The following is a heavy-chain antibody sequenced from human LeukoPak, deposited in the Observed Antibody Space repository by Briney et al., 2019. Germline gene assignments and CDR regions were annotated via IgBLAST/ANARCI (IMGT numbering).Heavy chain of an antibody. CDR2: INPNSGGT. CDR1: GYTFTGYY. Sequence: ASVKVSCKASGYTFTGYYMHWVRQAPGQGLEWMGWINPNSGGTNYAQKFQGWVTMTRDTSISTAYMELSRLRSDDTAVYYCARGSRAMTGIHRNWFDPWGQGTLVTVSS. CDR3: ARGSRAMTGIHRNWFDP. J-gene: IGHJ5*02. V-gene: IGHV1-2*04. D-gene: IGHD6-13*01.